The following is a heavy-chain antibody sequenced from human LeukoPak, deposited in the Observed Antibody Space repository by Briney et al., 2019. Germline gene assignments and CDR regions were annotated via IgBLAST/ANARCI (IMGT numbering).Heavy chain of an antibody. Sequence: ASVKVSCKASGGTFSSYAISWVRQAPGQGLEWMGRIIPIFGTANYAQKFQGRVTITTDESTGTAYMELSSLRSEDTAVYYCARDKKSSSWYTLGGFDPWGQGTLVTVSS. D-gene: IGHD6-13*01. CDR1: GGTFSSYA. CDR3: ARDKKSSSWYTLGGFDP. CDR2: IIPIFGTA. J-gene: IGHJ5*02. V-gene: IGHV1-69*05.